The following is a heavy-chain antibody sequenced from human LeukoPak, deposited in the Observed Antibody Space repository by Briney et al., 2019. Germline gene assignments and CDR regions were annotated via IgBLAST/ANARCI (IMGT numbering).Heavy chain of an antibody. J-gene: IGHJ4*02. CDR1: GGSISSYY. D-gene: IGHD6-13*01. V-gene: IGHV4-59*12. CDR3: AKDSSSWYLGQLDY. CDR2: IYYSGST. Sequence: SETLSLTCTVSGGSISSYYWSWIRQPPGKGLEWIGYIYYSGSTNYNPSLKSRVTISVDTSKNQFSLKLSSVTAADTALYYCAKDSSSWYLGQLDYWGQGTLVTVSS.